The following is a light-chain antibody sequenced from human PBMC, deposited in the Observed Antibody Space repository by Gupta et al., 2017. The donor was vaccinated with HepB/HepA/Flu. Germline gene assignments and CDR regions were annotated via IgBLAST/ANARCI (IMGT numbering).Light chain of an antibody. CDR1: QGISSY. J-gene: IGKJ1*01. V-gene: IGKV1-8*01. CDR3: QHEDSSPRT. CDR2: AAS. Sequence: AIRMTQSPSSFSASTGDRVTITCRASQGISSYLAWYQQKPGKAPKLLIYAASTVQSGVPSRFSGSGSGTDFTLTISGRQSEDFATYYCQHEDSSPRTFGQGTKVEIK.